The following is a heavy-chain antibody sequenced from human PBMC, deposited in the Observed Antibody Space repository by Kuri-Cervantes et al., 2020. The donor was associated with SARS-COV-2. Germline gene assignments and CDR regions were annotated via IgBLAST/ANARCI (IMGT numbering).Heavy chain of an antibody. CDR3: ARGSGVVPAAPTYYFDY. J-gene: IGHJ4*02. D-gene: IGHD2-2*01. CDR1: GFTFDDYG. CDR2: INWNGGST. V-gene: IGHV3-20*04. Sequence: GGSLRLSCAASGFTFDDYGMSWVRQAPGKGLEWVSGINWNGGSTGYADSVKGRFTISRDNAKNSLYLQMNSLRAEDTAVYYCARGSGVVPAAPTYYFDYWGQGTLVAVSS.